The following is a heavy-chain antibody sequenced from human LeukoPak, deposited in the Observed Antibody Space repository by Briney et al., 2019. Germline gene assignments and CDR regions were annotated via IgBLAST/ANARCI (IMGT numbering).Heavy chain of an antibody. CDR1: VYTFISYD. D-gene: IGHD3-22*01. J-gene: IGHJ3*02. V-gene: IGHV1-8*01. CDR2: MNSNSGNT. Sequence: ASVRVSCTPSVYTFISYDINGVRQATGQGLEWMGWMNSNSGNTGYAQKFQGRVAMIRDTSIGTAYMELSSLRFEHTAVYYCARVSYLYDSSGNPYFDSFDIWGQGTMVTVSS. CDR3: ARVSYLYDSSGNPYFDSFDI.